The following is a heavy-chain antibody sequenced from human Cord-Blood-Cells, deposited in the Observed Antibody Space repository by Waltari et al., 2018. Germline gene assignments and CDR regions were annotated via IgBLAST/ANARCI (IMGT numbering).Heavy chain of an antibody. D-gene: IGHD3-10*01. CDR1: GYSFTSYW. Sequence: EVQLVQSGAEVKKPGESLKISCKGSGYSFTSYWIGWVRQMPGKGLEWMGSIYPGEPDTRYSPSFQGQVPISADKSISTAYLQWSSLKASDTAMYYCARLWFGELIGFDPWGQGTLVTVSS. CDR3: ARLWFGELIGFDP. CDR2: IYPGEPDT. V-gene: IGHV5-51*01. J-gene: IGHJ5*02.